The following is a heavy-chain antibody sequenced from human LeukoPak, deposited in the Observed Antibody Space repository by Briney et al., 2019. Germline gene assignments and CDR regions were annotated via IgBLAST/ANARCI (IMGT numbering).Heavy chain of an antibody. Sequence: GGSXRLSCAASGFTFSSYWMSWVRQAPGKGLEWVANIKQDGSEKYYVDSVKGRFTISRDNAKNSLYLQMNSLRAEDTAVYYCARDKSSSFLPYYYYMDVWGKGTTVTVSS. CDR2: IKQDGSEK. CDR3: ARDKSSSFLPYYYYMDV. CDR1: GFTFSSYW. V-gene: IGHV3-7*01. J-gene: IGHJ6*03. D-gene: IGHD2-2*01.